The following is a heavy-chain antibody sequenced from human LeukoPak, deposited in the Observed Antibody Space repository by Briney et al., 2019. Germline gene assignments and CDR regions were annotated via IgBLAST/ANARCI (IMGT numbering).Heavy chain of an antibody. J-gene: IGHJ6*03. CDR2: IYDSGST. CDR1: GDSISTSSYY. CDR3: ARHKDYYYSYMDV. V-gene: IGHV4-39*01. Sequence: PSETLSLTCSVSGDSISTSSYYWGWIGQPPGKGLEWIVTIYDSGSTYYNPSRASRVTISVDTSKNQFSLKLSSVTAADTAVYYCARHKDYYYSYMDVWGKGTTVTISS.